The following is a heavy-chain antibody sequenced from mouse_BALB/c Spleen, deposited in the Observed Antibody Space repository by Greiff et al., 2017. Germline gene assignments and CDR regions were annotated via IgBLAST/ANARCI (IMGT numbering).Heavy chain of an antibody. CDR3: ARSGITTGFDD. V-gene: IGHV1-7*01. J-gene: IGHJ2*01. Sequence: VQLQQSGAELAKPGASVKMSCKASGYTFTSYWMHWVKQRPGQGLEWIGYINPSTGYTEYNQKFKDKATLTADKSSSTAYMQLSSLTSEDSAVYYCARSGITTGFDDWGQGTTLTVSS. CDR1: GYTFTSYW. CDR2: INPSTGYT. D-gene: IGHD2-4*01.